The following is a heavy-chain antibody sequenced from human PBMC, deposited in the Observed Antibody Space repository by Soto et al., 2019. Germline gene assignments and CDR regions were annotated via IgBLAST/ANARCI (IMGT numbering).Heavy chain of an antibody. CDR2: ITSSGSAT. J-gene: IGHJ4*02. D-gene: IGHD4-17*01. V-gene: IGHV3-11*04. CDR3: VIVSQYGDCGDYFDK. Sequence: GGYLRLSCAASEFTRSDHCMCWIRQCLEKGMEWLSYITSSGSATQYADSVKGRITISRNNDKKSLYLQVNSLRAEDTAVYYCVIVSQYGDCGDYFDKWGQGTPVTGSS. CDR1: EFTRSDHC.